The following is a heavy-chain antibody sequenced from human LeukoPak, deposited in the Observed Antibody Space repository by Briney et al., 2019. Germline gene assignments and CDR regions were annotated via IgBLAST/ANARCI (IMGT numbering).Heavy chain of an antibody. J-gene: IGHJ4*02. CDR3: AKAAGISLENYFNY. V-gene: IGHV3-9*01. CDR1: GFTFDDYA. D-gene: IGHD6-13*01. Sequence: PGGSLRLSCAASGFTFDDYAMHWVRQVPGKGLEWVSGISWNSGTIGYADSVKGRFTISRDNAKNSLYLQMNSLRAEDTALYYCAKAAGISLENYFNYWGQGTLVTVSS. CDR2: ISWNSGTI.